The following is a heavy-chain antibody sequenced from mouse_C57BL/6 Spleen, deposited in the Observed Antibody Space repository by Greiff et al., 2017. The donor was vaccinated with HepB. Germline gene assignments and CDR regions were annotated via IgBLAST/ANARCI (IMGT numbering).Heavy chain of an antibody. CDR2: IYPSDSET. CDR3: ARTESPNPAWFAY. V-gene: IGHV1-61*01. Sequence: VQLQQPGAELVRPGSSVKLSCKASGYTFTSYWMDWVKQRPGQGLEWIGNIYPSDSETHYNQKFKDKATLTVDKSSSTAYMQLSSLTSEDSAVYYCARTESPNPAWFAYWGQGTLVTVSA. CDR1: GYTFTSYW. J-gene: IGHJ3*01.